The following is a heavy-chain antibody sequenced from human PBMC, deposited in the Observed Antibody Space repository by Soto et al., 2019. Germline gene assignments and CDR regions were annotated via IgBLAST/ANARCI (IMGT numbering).Heavy chain of an antibody. CDR1: GYTFTSYY. CDR2: INPSGGST. J-gene: IGHJ6*02. Sequence: GASVKVSCKASGYTFTSYYMHWVRQAPGQGLEWMGIINPSGGSTSYAQKFKGRVTMTRDTSTSTVYMELSSLRSEDTAVYYRARDTNYDFWSGYWAQAYGMDVWGQGTTVTVSS. CDR3: ARDTNYDFWSGYWAQAYGMDV. V-gene: IGHV1-46*01. D-gene: IGHD3-3*01.